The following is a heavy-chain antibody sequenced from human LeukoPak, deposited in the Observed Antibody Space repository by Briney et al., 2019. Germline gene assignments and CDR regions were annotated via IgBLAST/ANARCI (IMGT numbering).Heavy chain of an antibody. CDR1: GYTFTGYY. V-gene: IGHV1-2*04. CDR2: INPNSGGT. CDR3: ARVAFYGDVPHFDY. Sequence: ASVKVSCKASGYTFTGYYMHWVRQAPGQGLEWMGWINPNSGGTNYAQKFQGWVTMTRDTSISTAYMELNRLRSDDTAVYYCARVAFYGDVPHFDYWGQGTLVTVSS. J-gene: IGHJ4*02. D-gene: IGHD4-17*01.